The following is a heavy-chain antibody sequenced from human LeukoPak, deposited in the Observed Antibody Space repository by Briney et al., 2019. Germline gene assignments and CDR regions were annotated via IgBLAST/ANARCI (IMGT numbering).Heavy chain of an antibody. V-gene: IGHV3-7*01. CDR1: GFTFSSYW. D-gene: IGHD6-19*01. CDR3: ARDSSGWQTTGDY. CDR2: IKQDGSEK. J-gene: IGHJ4*02. Sequence: GGSLRLSCAVSGFTFSSYWMSWVRQAPGKGLEWVANIKQDGSEKYYVDSVKGRFTISRDNAKNSLYLQMDSLRADDTAVYYCARDSSGWQTTGDYWGQGTLVTVSS.